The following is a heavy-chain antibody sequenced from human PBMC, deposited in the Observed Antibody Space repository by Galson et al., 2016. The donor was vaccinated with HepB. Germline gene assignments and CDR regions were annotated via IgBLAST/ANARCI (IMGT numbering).Heavy chain of an antibody. CDR2: ISWDGRSP. D-gene: IGHD3-10*01. CDR3: GKDWWSLCESSGKGMDV. Sequence: SLRLSCAASGFTFDDYTMHWVRQVPGKGLEWVALISWDGRSPDYADAVRGRFIISRDNRQNILYLPMHSLTTEATALYYGGKDWWSLCESSGKGMDVWGQGTTVIVSS. CDR1: GFTFDDYT. J-gene: IGHJ6*02. V-gene: IGHV3-43*01.